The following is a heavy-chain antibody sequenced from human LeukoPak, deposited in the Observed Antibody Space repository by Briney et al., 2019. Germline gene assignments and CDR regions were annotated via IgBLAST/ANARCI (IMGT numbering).Heavy chain of an antibody. V-gene: IGHV3-48*03. CDR2: ISSSGSTI. CDR1: GFTFSSYE. CDR3: AREGPRYSSSWYGWYYYGMDV. Sequence: GGSLRLSCAASGFTFSSYEMNWVRQAPGKGLEWVSYISSSGSTIYYADSVKGRFTISRDNAKNSLYLQMNSLGAEDTAVYYCAREGPRYSSSWYGWYYYGMDVWGQGTTVTVSS. J-gene: IGHJ6*02. D-gene: IGHD6-13*01.